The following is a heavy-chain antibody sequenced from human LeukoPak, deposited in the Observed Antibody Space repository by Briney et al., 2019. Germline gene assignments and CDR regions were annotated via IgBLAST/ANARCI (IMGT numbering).Heavy chain of an antibody. CDR2: TYYRSKWYN. D-gene: IGHD6-19*01. CDR3: TSGYSSGWYETGYYFDY. J-gene: IGHJ4*02. CDR1: GDSVSSNSAA. V-gene: IGHV6-1*01. Sequence: SQTLSLTCAISGDSVSSNSAAWNWIRQSPSRGLEWLGRTYYRSKWYNDYAVSVKSRITINPDTSKNQFSLQLNSVTPEDTAVYYCTSGYSSGWYETGYYFDYWGQGTLVTVSS.